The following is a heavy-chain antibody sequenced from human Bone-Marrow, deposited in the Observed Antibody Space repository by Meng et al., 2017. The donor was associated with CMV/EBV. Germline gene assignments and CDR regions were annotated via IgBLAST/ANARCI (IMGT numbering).Heavy chain of an antibody. CDR3: ARDSYYGDNRGGDY. Sequence: GGSLRLSCTASGFTFGDYAMSWVRQAPGKGLEWVSSISSSSTYIYYADSVKGRFTISRDNAKNSLFLQMNSLRGEDTAIYYCARDSYYGDNRGGDYWGQGTMVTVSS. J-gene: IGHJ4*02. CDR1: GFTFGDYA. V-gene: IGHV3-21*01. CDR2: ISSSSTYI. D-gene: IGHD2-21*01.